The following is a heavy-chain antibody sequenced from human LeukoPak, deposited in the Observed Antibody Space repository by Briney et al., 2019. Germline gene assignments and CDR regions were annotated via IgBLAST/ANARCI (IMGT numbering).Heavy chain of an antibody. Sequence: SETLSLTCTVSGGSISSYYWSWIRQPPGKGLEWIGYIYYSGSTNYNPSLKSRVTISVDTSKNQFSLKLSSVIAADTAVYYCARATWGFGGVIVAYYYYGMDVWGQGTTVTVSS. CDR3: ARATWGFGGVIVAYYYYGMDV. CDR2: IYYSGST. V-gene: IGHV4-59*01. J-gene: IGHJ6*02. D-gene: IGHD3-16*02. CDR1: GGSISSYY.